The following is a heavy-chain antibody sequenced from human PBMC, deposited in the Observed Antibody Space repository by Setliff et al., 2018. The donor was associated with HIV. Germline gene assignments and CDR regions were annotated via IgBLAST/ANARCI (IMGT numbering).Heavy chain of an antibody. Sequence: PGESLKISCTGSGYGFSNHWIGWVRQMPGRGLEWMGIIYPQDSDTRYSPSFEGHVTIPADRSRNTAYLQWTALKASDTAMYYCARHTIDISLLVVQDPGPFDIWGRGTMVTVSS. CDR2: IYPQDSDT. J-gene: IGHJ3*02. CDR3: ARHTIDISLLVVQDPGPFDI. V-gene: IGHV5-51*01. CDR1: GYGFSNHW. D-gene: IGHD3-10*01.